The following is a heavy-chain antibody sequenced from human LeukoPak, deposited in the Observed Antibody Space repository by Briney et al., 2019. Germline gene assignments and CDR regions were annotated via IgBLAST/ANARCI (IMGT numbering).Heavy chain of an antibody. V-gene: IGHV3-23*01. Sequence: DPGGPLRLSCAASGFTFSSYAMSWVRQAPGKGLEWVSAISASGGSTYFADSVKGRFAISRDNSKNTLYLQMNSLRADDTALYYCARRPGAIAMAGRGSYFDYWGQGALVTVYS. CDR3: ARRPGAIAMAGRGSYFDY. J-gene: IGHJ4*02. CDR2: ISASGGST. D-gene: IGHD6-19*01. CDR1: GFTFSSYA.